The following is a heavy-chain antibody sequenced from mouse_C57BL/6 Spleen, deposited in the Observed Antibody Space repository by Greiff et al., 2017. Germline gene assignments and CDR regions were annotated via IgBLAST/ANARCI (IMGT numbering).Heavy chain of an antibody. J-gene: IGHJ1*03. CDR3: ARRGAYYSDPWYVDV. Sequence: VQLQQSGPVLVKPGASVKMSCKASGYTFTDYYMHWVKQSHGQSLEWIGVINPYNGGTSYNQKFKGKATLTVDKSSSTAYMELNSLTSEYSAGYCCARRGAYYSDPWYVDVWGTGTTVTVSS. V-gene: IGHV1-19*01. CDR1: GYTFTDYY. CDR2: INPYNGGT. D-gene: IGHD2-12*01.